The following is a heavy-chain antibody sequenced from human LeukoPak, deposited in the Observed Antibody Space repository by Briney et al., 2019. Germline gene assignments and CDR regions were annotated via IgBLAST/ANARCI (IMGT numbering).Heavy chain of an antibody. V-gene: IGHV1-69*13. Sequence: SVKVSCKASGYTFTSYGISWVRQAPGQGLEWMGGIIPIFGTANYAQKFQGRVTITADESTSTAYMELSSLRSEDTAVYYCASYQLLPRGKNWFDPWGQGTLVTVSS. CDR3: ASYQLLPRGKNWFDP. CDR2: IIPIFGTA. CDR1: GYTFTSYG. J-gene: IGHJ5*02. D-gene: IGHD2-2*01.